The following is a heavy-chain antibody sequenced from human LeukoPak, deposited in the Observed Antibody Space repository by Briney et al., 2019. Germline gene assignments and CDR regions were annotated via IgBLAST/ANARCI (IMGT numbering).Heavy chain of an antibody. CDR2: ISSSSSYI. CDR3: ARDYGDYGGLGY. Sequence: PGGSLRLPCAASGFTFSSYSMNWVRQAPGKGLEWVSSISSSSSYIYYADSVKGRFTISRDNAKNSLYLQMNSLRAEDTAAYYCARDYGDYGGLGYWGQGTLVTVSS. D-gene: IGHD4-17*01. J-gene: IGHJ4*02. CDR1: GFTFSSYS. V-gene: IGHV3-21*01.